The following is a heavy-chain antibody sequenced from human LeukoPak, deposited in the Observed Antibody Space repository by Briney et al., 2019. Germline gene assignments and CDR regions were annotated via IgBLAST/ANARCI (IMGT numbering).Heavy chain of an antibody. CDR2: IYFSGSP. Sequence: PSETLSLTCTVSGGSISSYYWSWIRQPPGKGLEWIGYIYFSGSPNYNPSLKSRVTISVDTSNNQFSLKLTSVTTADTAVYYCASNYYGSGSLDYWGQGNLVTVSS. D-gene: IGHD3-10*01. V-gene: IGHV4-59*01. CDR1: GGSISSYY. J-gene: IGHJ4*02. CDR3: ASNYYGSGSLDY.